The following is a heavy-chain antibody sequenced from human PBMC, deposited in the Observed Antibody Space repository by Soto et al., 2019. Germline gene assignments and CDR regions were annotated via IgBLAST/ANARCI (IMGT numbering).Heavy chain of an antibody. V-gene: IGHV4-59*01. D-gene: IGHD1-26*01. CDR1: GGSISSYY. Sequence: ADTLSLTCTVSGGSISSYYWSWIRQPPGKGLEWIGYIYYSGSTNYNPSLKSRVTISVDTSKNQFSLKLSSVTAADTAVYYCARVLIVGATDMYYFDYWGQGTLVTVSS. J-gene: IGHJ4*02. CDR3: ARVLIVGATDMYYFDY. CDR2: IYYSGST.